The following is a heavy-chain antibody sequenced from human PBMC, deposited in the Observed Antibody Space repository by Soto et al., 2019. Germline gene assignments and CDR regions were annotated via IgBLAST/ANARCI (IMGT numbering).Heavy chain of an antibody. Sequence: GGSLRLSCAASGFTFSSYGMHWVRQAPGKGLEWVAVISYDGSNKYYADSVKGRFTISRDNSKNTLYLQMNSLRAEDTAVYYCAKRFSKGYLVQLVDLDYWGQGTPVTVSS. J-gene: IGHJ4*02. CDR2: ISYDGSNK. CDR3: AKRFSKGYLVQLVDLDY. CDR1: GFTFSSYG. D-gene: IGHD6-6*01. V-gene: IGHV3-30*18.